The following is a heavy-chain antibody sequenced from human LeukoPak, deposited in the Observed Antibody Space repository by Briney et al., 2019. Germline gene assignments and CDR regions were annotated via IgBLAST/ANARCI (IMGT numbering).Heavy chain of an antibody. D-gene: IGHD3-22*01. CDR1: GGSISSGGYY. CDR3: AASKYYYDSSGYYSRYSVSYFDY. V-gene: IGHV4-30-2*01. J-gene: IGHJ4*02. Sequence: PSETLSLTCTVSGGSISSGGYYWSWIRQPPGKGLEWIGYIYHSGSTYYNPSLKSRVTISVDRSKNQFSLKLSSVTAADTAVYYCAASKYYYDSSGYYSRYSVSYFDYWGQGTLVTVSS. CDR2: IYHSGST.